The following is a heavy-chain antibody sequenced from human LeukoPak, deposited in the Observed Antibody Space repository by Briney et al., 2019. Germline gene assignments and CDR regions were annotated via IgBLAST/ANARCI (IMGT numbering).Heavy chain of an antibody. CDR2: IYYSGST. V-gene: IGHV4-39*01. CDR3: ARHSIAAAASFQQ. D-gene: IGHD6-13*01. J-gene: IGHJ1*01. CDR1: GDSISSYY. Sequence: SETLSLTCTVSGDSISSYYWSWIRQPPGKGLEWIGSIYYSGSTYYNPSLKSRVTISVDTSKNQFSLKLSSVTAADTAVYYCARHSIAAAASFQQWGQGTLVTVSS.